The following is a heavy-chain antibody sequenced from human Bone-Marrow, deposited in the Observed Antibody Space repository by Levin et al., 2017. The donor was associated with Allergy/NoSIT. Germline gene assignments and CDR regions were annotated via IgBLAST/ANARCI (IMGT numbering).Heavy chain of an antibody. D-gene: IGHD2-15*01. CDR1: GFTFSSYA. Sequence: GESLKISCAASGFTFSSYAMSWVRQAPGKGLEWVSAISGSGGSTYYADSVKGRFTISRDNSKNTLYLQMNSLRAEDTAVYYCAKDRSGYCSGGSCYSVPFDYWGQGTLVTVSS. CDR2: ISGSGGST. V-gene: IGHV3-23*01. CDR3: AKDRSGYCSGGSCYSVPFDY. J-gene: IGHJ4*02.